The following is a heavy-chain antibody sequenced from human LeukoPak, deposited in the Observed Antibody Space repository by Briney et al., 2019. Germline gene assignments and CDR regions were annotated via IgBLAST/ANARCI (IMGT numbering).Heavy chain of an antibody. CDR2: ISGSGGNT. V-gene: IGHV3-23*01. D-gene: IGHD1-7*01. Sequence: GVSLRLSCAAAGFTFSSYAMSWVRQAPGKGLEWVSAISGSGGNTYYADSVKGRFTISRDNSKNTLYLQMNSLRAEDTAVYYSAKDGYPNSAGTTYFDYWGQGTLVTVSS. J-gene: IGHJ4*02. CDR1: GFTFSSYA. CDR3: AKDGYPNSAGTTYFDY.